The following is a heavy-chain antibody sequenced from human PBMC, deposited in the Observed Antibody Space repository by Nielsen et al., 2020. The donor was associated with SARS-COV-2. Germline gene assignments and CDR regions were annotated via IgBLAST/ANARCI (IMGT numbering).Heavy chain of an antibody. V-gene: IGHV3-23*01. CDR3: ATLIRHYDILTRGYYDGGFDY. D-gene: IGHD3-9*01. CDR2: ISGSGGGI. CDR1: GFTFSTYA. Sequence: GGSLRLSCAASGFTFSTYAMSWVRQAPGKGLEWVSSISGSGGGISYADSVKGRFTISRDNSKNTVSMEMNSLRAEDTAVYYCATLIRHYDILTRGYYDGGFDYWGQGILVTISS. J-gene: IGHJ4*02.